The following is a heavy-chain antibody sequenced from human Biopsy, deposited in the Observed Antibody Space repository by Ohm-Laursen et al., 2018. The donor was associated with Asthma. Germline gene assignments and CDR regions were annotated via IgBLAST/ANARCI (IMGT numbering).Heavy chain of an antibody. J-gene: IGHJ4*02. CDR2: ISWNSATI. V-gene: IGHV3-9*01. CDR1: GFKFDEYT. D-gene: IGHD3-22*01. CDR3: AKVRSDWVITESFDY. Sequence: SLRLSCAASGFKFDEYTMHWVQQAPGKGLEWVSGISWNSATIGYADSVEGRFTISRDNAKNSVFLHMDSLRPEDTAFYYCAKVRSDWVITESFDYWGQGVLVTVSS.